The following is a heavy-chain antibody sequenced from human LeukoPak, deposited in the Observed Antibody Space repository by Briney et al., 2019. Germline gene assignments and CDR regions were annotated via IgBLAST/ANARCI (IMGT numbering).Heavy chain of an antibody. V-gene: IGHV3-33*01. D-gene: IGHD2/OR15-2a*01. CDR3: ARDRNILLDS. J-gene: IGHJ4*02. Sequence: PGGSLRLSCAASGFTFSSSGMHWVRQAPGKGLEWVAAIGNDGNREYYADSVKGRFTISRDNSKNTLYLQINSLRAEDTAVYYCARDRNILLDSWGQGTLVTVSS. CDR2: IGNDGNRE. CDR1: GFTFSSSG.